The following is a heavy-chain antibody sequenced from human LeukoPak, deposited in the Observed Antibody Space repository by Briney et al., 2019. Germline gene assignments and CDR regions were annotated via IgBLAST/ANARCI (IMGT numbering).Heavy chain of an antibody. D-gene: IGHD3-22*01. Sequence: SETLSLTCTVSGGSISSYYWSWIRQPPGKGLEWIGYIYYSGSTNYNPSLKSRVTISVDTSKNQFSLKLSSVTAADTAVYYCVRTYDRRPRSGFQHWGQGTLVTVSS. CDR3: VRTYDRRPRSGFQH. J-gene: IGHJ1*01. V-gene: IGHV4-59*01. CDR2: IYYSGST. CDR1: GGSISSYY.